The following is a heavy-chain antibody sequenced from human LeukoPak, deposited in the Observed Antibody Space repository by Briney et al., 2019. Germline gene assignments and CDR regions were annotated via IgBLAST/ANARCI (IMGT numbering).Heavy chain of an antibody. CDR3: ARDGGIAVAPRTHDAFDI. D-gene: IGHD6-19*01. CDR1: GDSFSSNSAA. Sequence: SQTLSLTCAISGDSFSSNSAAWNWIRQSPSRGLEWLGRTYYRSKWYNDYAVSVKSRITINPDTSKNQFSLQLNSVTPEDTAVYYCARDGGIAVAPRTHDAFDIWGQGTMVTVSS. V-gene: IGHV6-1*01. J-gene: IGHJ3*02. CDR2: TYYRSKWYN.